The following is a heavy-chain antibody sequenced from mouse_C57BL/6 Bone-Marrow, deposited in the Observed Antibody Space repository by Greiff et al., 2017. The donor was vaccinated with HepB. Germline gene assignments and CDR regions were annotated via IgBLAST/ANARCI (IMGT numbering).Heavy chain of an antibody. D-gene: IGHD2-10*01. CDR3: ARSGTYYGGIDY. CDR2: IYPGDGDT. V-gene: IGHV1-82*01. Sequence: VQRVESGPELVKPGASVKISCKASGYAFSSSWMNWVKQRPGKGLEWIGRIYPGDGDTNYNGKFKGKATLTADKSSSTAYMQLSSLTSEDSAVYFCARSGTYYGGIDYWGQGTSVTVSS. J-gene: IGHJ4*01. CDR1: GYAFSSSW.